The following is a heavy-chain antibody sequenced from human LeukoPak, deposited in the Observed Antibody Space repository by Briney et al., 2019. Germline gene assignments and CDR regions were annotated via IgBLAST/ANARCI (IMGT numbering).Heavy chain of an antibody. V-gene: IGHV3-30*03. CDR3: ARDVIFGAYFDY. CDR2: ISYDGSNK. CDR1: GFTFSSYG. Sequence: GGSLRLSCAASGFTFSSYGMHWVRQAPGKGLEWVAVISYDGSNKYYADSVKGRFTISRDNAKNSLYLQMNSLRAEDTAVYYCARDVIFGAYFDYWGQGTLVTVSS. D-gene: IGHD2/OR15-2a*01. J-gene: IGHJ4*02.